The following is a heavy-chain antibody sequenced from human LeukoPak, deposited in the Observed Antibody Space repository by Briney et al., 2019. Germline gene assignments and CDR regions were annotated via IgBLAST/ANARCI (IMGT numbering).Heavy chain of an antibody. D-gene: IGHD2-21*02. CDR2: IGASGSFT. Sequence: GGSLRLSCTASGFTFSSYAMNWVRQAPGKGLEWVSRIGASGSFTYYTDSVKGRFTISRDNSRNTLYLQMNSLRAEDTPLYYCAKDLDCTAYGYYFDYWGQGTLVTVSS. CDR3: AKDLDCTAYGYYFDY. J-gene: IGHJ4*02. V-gene: IGHV3-23*01. CDR1: GFTFSSYA.